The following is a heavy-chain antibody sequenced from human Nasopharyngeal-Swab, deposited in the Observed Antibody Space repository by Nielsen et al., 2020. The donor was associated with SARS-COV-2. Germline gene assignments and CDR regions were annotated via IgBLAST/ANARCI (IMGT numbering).Heavy chain of an antibody. J-gene: IGHJ5*02. CDR2: INHSGST. Sequence: SETLSLTCAVYGGSFSGYYWSWIRQPPGKGLEWTGEINHSGSTNYNPSLKSRVTMFMDTSKNQFSLKLRSVTAADTAVYYCAKEGATGWFDPWGQGTLVTVSS. V-gene: IGHV4-34*01. CDR3: AKEGATGWFDP. CDR1: GGSFSGYY.